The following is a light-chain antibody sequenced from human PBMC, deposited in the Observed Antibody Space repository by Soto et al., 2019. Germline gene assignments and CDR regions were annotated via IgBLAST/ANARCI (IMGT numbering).Light chain of an antibody. CDR2: GAS. V-gene: IGKV3-20*01. CDR1: QSVRSSY. J-gene: IGKJ2*01. CDR3: QQYGSSPYT. Sequence: EILLTQSPGTLSLSPGERAILSCRASQSVRSSYLAWYQQKPGQAPRLLIHGASGRATGIPDRFSGSGSGTDFTLTISRLEPEDFAVYYCQQYGSSPYTFGQGTKLEI.